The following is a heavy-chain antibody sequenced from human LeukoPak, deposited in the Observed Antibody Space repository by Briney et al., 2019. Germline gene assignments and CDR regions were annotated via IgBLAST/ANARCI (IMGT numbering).Heavy chain of an antibody. J-gene: IGHJ3*02. CDR1: GSSISSGGYY. Sequence: SETLSLTCTVSGSSISSGGYYWSWIRQHPGKGLEWIGYIYYSGSTYYNPSLKSRVTISVDTSKNQFSLKLSSVTAADTAVYYCARGVVAATPNAFDIWGQGTMVTVSS. D-gene: IGHD2-15*01. V-gene: IGHV4-31*03. CDR2: IYYSGST. CDR3: ARGVVAATPNAFDI.